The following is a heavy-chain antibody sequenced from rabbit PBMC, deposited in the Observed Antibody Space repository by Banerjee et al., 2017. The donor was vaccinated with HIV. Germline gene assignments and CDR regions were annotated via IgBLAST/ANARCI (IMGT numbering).Heavy chain of an antibody. D-gene: IGHD4-1*01. CDR3: ARRGSDWGDDL. CDR1: GFSFSSSYW. CDR2: IYTSSGNT. Sequence: QEQLEESGGGLVKPEGSLTLTCTASGFSFSSSYWISWVRQAPGKGLEWIACIYTSSGNTVYATWAKGRFTISRTSSTTVTLQMTSLTAADTATYFCARRGSDWGDDLWGQGTLVTVS. J-gene: IGHJ6*01. V-gene: IGHV1S45*01.